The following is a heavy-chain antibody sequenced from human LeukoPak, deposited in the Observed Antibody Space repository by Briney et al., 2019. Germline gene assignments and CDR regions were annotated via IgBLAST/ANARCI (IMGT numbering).Heavy chain of an antibody. CDR3: ARLSSSWYSPPDY. Sequence: GGSLRLSCAASGFTFSDYYMSWIRQAPGKGLEWVSYISSSGSTIYYADSVKGRFTISRDNAKNSLYLQMNSLRAEDTAVYYCARLSSSWYSPPDYWGQGTLVTVSS. CDR1: GFTFSDYY. CDR2: ISSSGSTI. V-gene: IGHV3-11*01. J-gene: IGHJ4*02. D-gene: IGHD6-13*01.